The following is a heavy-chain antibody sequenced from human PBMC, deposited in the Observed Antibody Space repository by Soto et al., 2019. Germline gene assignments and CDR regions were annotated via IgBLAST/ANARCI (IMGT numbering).Heavy chain of an antibody. J-gene: IGHJ6*02. CDR1: GVTFTNYA. CDR3: ARERSVGYCITTTCPKPFYYYAMDV. D-gene: IGHD2-2*01. CDR2: IIPIFGTP. Sequence: QVQLVQSGAEVKKPGSSLKVSCKASGVTFTNYAFSWVRQAPGPGPEWMGGIIPIFGTPDYAQKFQGRVIITADESTRTVSMELNSLRSDDTAVYYCARERSVGYCITTTCPKPFYYYAMDVWGQGTTVTVSS. V-gene: IGHV1-69*12.